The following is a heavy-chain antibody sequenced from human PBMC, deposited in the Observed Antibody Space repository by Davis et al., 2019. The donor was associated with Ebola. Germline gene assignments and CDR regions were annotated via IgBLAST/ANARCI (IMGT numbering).Heavy chain of an antibody. CDR2: IYYSGST. D-gene: IGHD3-22*01. CDR1: GGSISSGGYY. CDR3: ARGQPFTMIVVMGAFDI. J-gene: IGHJ3*02. Sequence: PSETLSLTCTVSGGSISSGGYYWSWIRQPPGKGLEWIGYIYYSGSTNYNPSLKSRVTISVDTSKNQFSLKLSSVTAADTAVYYCARGQPFTMIVVMGAFDIWGQGTMVTVSS. V-gene: IGHV4-61*08.